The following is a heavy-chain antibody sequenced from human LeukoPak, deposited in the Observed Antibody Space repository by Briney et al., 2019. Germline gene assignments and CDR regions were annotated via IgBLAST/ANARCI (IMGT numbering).Heavy chain of an antibody. CDR3: ARDLYGSGRYQRDY. Sequence: PSETLSLTCTVSGYSISSGYYWGWIRQPPGKGLEWVSSISSSSSNIYYADSVKGRFTISRDNAKNSLYLQMNSLRAEDTAVYYCARDLYGSGRYQRDYWGQGTLVTVSS. CDR2: ISSSSSNI. D-gene: IGHD3-10*01. J-gene: IGHJ4*02. V-gene: IGHV3-21*01. CDR1: GYSISSGYY.